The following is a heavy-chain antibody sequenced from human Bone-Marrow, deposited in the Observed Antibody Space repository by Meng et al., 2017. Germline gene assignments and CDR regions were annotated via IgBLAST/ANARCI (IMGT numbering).Heavy chain of an antibody. V-gene: IGHV4-4*03. J-gene: IGHJ4*02. Sequence: ERGPGLVKRPGSLSLTCGVSGASVSSGYWWTWVRQPPGKGLEWIGEFHHSGTTNYNPSLRSRVTISVDTSKNQFSLRLTSVTAADTAVYYCAASPGWWRIDSWGQGTLVTVSS. CDR3: AASPGWWRIDS. D-gene: IGHD6-19*01. CDR1: GASVSSGYW. CDR2: FHHSGTT.